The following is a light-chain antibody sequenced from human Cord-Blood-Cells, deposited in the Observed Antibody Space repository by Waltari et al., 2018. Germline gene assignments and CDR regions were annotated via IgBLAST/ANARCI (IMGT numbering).Light chain of an antibody. V-gene: IGKV1-39*01. Sequence: DIQMTQSPSSLYASVGDRVTITCRASQIISSYLNWYQQKPEKAPKLLIYAASSLQSGVPSKFSGSGSGTDFTLTISSLQPEDFATYYCQQSYSTLFTFGPGTKVDIK. CDR2: AAS. J-gene: IGKJ3*01. CDR3: QQSYSTLFT. CDR1: QIISSY.